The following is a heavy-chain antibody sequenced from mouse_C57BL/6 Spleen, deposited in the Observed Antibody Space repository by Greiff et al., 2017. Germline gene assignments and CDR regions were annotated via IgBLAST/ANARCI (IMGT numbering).Heavy chain of an antibody. V-gene: IGHV5-17*01. CDR2: ISSGSSTI. Sequence: EVMLVESGGGLVKPGGSLKLSCAASGFTFSDNGMHWVRQAPEKGLEWVAYISSGSSTIYYADTVKGRFTISRDNAKNTLFLQMTSLRSEDTAMYYCARETYYFDYWGQGTTLTVSS. CDR1: GFTFSDNG. J-gene: IGHJ2*01. CDR3: ARETYYFDY.